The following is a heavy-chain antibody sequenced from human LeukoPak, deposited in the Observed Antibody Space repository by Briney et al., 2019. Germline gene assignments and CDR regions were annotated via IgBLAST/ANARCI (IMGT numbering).Heavy chain of an antibody. CDR1: GFTFSSDA. CDR3: AKALGGGNYYDY. Sequence: PGGSLRLSCAASGFTFSSDAMSWVRQGPGKGLEWVSAISGSGGSTYYADSVKGRFAISRDNSKNTLYLQMNSLRAEDTAVYYCAKALGGGNYYDYWGQGTLVTVSS. V-gene: IGHV3-23*01. CDR2: ISGSGGST. D-gene: IGHD2-15*01. J-gene: IGHJ4*02.